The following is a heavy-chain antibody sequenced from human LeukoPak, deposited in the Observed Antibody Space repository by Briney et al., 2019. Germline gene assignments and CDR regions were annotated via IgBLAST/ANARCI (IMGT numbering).Heavy chain of an antibody. J-gene: IGHJ4*02. Sequence: GGSLRLSCAASGFTFTSYWMHWVRQGPGKGLEWVSRIKSDGSSTNYADSVKGRFTISRDNAENTLYLQMNSLRAEDTSVYYCAKGGTSLDYWGQGTLVTVSS. CDR2: IKSDGSST. D-gene: IGHD1-7*01. CDR3: AKGGTSLDY. V-gene: IGHV3-74*01. CDR1: GFTFTSYW.